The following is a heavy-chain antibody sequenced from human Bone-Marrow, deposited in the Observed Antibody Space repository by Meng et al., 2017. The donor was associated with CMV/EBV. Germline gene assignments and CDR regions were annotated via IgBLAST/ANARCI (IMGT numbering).Heavy chain of an antibody. CDR1: GFTFDDYG. CDR3: ARDHPRAVWYFQD. CDR2: ISSSSSYI. Sequence: GGSLRLSCAASGFTFDDYGMSWVRQAPGKGLEWVSSISSSSSYIYYADSVDGRFTISRDSAKDSLFLQMNYLRVEDTAVYYCARDHPRAVWYFQDWGQGTLVTVSS. V-gene: IGHV3-21*04. J-gene: IGHJ1*01. D-gene: IGHD3-16*01.